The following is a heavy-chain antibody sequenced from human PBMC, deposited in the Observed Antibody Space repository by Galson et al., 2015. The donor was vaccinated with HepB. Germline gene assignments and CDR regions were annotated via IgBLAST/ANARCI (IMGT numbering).Heavy chain of an antibody. Sequence: SLRLSCAASGFTFSSYAMSWVRQAPGKGLEWVSAISGSGGSTYYPDSVKGRFTISRDNSKNTLYLQMNSLRAEDTAVYYCANFLHDYGDYNDAFDIWGQGTMVTVSS. D-gene: IGHD4-17*01. J-gene: IGHJ3*02. CDR1: GFTFSSYA. CDR3: ANFLHDYGDYNDAFDI. V-gene: IGHV3-23*01. CDR2: ISGSGGST.